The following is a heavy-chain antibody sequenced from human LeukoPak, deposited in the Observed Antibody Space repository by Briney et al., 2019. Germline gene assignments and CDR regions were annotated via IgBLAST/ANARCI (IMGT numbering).Heavy chain of an antibody. CDR1: GYTFTGYY. CDR3: ARRGEGYYDSSGYYSDAFDI. CDR2: IDPNSGGT. J-gene: IGHJ3*02. V-gene: IGHV1-2*02. Sequence: GASVKVSCKASGYTFTGYYMHWVRQAPGQGLEWMGWIDPNSGGTNYAQKFQGRVTMTRDTSISTAYMELSRLRSDDTAVYYCARRGEGYYDSSGYYSDAFDIWGQGTMVTVSS. D-gene: IGHD3-22*01.